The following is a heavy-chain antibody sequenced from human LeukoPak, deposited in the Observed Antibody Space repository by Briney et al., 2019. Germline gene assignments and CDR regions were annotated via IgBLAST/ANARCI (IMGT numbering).Heavy chain of an antibody. D-gene: IGHD1-26*01. Sequence: GGSLRLSCAASGFTFSSYWVHWLRHAQGKGLVWVSRINTDGSSTNYADSVKGRFTVSRDNAKNTLYLQMNSLRDEDTAVDYCATGRGTPLGFWGQGALVTVSS. J-gene: IGHJ4*02. V-gene: IGHV3-74*01. CDR1: GFTFSSYW. CDR2: INTDGSST. CDR3: ATGRGTPLGF.